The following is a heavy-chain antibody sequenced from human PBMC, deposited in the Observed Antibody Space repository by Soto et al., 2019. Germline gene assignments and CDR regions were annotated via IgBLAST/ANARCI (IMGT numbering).Heavy chain of an antibody. CDR3: ARGRERGDSSGFDY. V-gene: IGHV3-48*03. J-gene: IGHJ4*02. CDR2: ISSSGSTI. D-gene: IGHD6-19*01. CDR1: GFTFSSYE. Sequence: GGSLRLSCAASGFTFSSYEMNWVRPAPGKGLEWVSYISSSGSTIYYADSVKGRFTISRDNAKNSLYLQMNSLRAEDTAVYYCARGRERGDSSGFDYWGQGTLVTVSS.